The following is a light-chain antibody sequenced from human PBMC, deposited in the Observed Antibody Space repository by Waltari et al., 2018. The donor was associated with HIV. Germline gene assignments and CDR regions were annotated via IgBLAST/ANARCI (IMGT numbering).Light chain of an antibody. V-gene: IGLV2-14*01. CDR3: SSYTSSSTV. CDR1: SRDDGGVMH. J-gene: IGLJ2*01. CDR2: EVS. Sequence: QSSPTHHSSVSDCPGQSITLSCPGPSRDDGGVMHCSWYQQYPGKAPKLMINEVSNRPSGVSNRFSGSKSGNTASLTISGLQAEDEADYYCSSYTSSSTVFGGGTKLTVL.